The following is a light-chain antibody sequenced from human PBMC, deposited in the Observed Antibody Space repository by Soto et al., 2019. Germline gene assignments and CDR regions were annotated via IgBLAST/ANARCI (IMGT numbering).Light chain of an antibody. V-gene: IGKV1-12*01. CDR1: RGISSA. CDR2: DAP. CDR3: QQATSFPLT. J-gene: IGKJ4*01. Sequence: DIQMTQSPSSVSATVGDRVTITCRASRGISSALGWYQQKPGEAPKLLIFDAPTLQSGVPSTFSGSGSGTDFTLTISSLQPEDFATYYCQQATSFPLTFGGGTKVEIK.